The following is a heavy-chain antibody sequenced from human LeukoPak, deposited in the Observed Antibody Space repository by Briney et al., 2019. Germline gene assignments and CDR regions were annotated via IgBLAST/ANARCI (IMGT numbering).Heavy chain of an antibody. CDR3: ARDPGSSGLNWFDP. CDR1: GFTFSSYA. CDR2: ISSSSSYV. D-gene: IGHD6-6*01. Sequence: GGSLRLSCAASGFTFSSYAMSWVRQAPGKGLEWVSSISSSSSYVYYADSVKGRFTISRDNAKNSLYLQMNSLRAEDTAVYYCARDPGSSGLNWFDPWGQGTLVTVSS. J-gene: IGHJ5*02. V-gene: IGHV3-21*01.